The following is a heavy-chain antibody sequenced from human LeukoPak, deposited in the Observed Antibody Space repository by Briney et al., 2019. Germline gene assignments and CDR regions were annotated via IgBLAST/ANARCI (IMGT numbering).Heavy chain of an antibody. Sequence: SETLSLTCTVSGGSISSYYWSWIRQPPGKGLEWIGYIYTSGSTNYNPSLKSRVTISVDTSKNQFSLKLSSVTAADTAVYYCARRTAAAASPYFDYWGQGTLVTVSS. V-gene: IGHV4-4*09. CDR1: GGSISSYY. D-gene: IGHD6-13*01. CDR3: ARRTAAAASPYFDY. J-gene: IGHJ4*02. CDR2: IYTSGST.